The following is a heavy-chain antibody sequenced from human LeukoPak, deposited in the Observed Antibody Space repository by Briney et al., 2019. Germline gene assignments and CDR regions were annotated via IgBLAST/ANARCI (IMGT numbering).Heavy chain of an antibody. J-gene: IGHJ5*02. Sequence: GGSLRLSCAASGLTFSSYAMHWVRQAPGKGLEWVAVISYDGSNKYYADSVKGRFTISRDNSKNTLYLQMNSLRAEDTAVYYCARDSDSSGPNWFDPWGQGTLVTVSS. CDR3: ARDSDSSGPNWFDP. D-gene: IGHD3-22*01. CDR1: GLTFSSYA. CDR2: ISYDGSNK. V-gene: IGHV3-30-3*01.